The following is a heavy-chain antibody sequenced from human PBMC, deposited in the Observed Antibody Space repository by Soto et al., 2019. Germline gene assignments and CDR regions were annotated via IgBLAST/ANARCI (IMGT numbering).Heavy chain of an antibody. V-gene: IGHV4-34*01. CDR2: INHSGST. CDR1: GGSFSGYY. J-gene: IGHJ6*02. Sequence: SETLSLTCAVYGGSFSGYYWSWIRQPPGKGLEWIGEINHSGSTNYNPSLKSRVTISVDTSKNQFSLKLSSVTAADTAVYYCASTRSGYDFYYYGMDVWGQGTTVTASS. D-gene: IGHD5-12*01. CDR3: ASTRSGYDFYYYGMDV.